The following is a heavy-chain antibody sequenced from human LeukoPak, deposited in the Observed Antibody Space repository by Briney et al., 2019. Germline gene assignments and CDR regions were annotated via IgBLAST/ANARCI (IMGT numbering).Heavy chain of an antibody. CDR3: ATEYNGSYYCLDY. CDR1: GFSFSSYS. CDR2: ISSGSGTI. D-gene: IGHD1-26*01. V-gene: IGHV3-48*01. J-gene: IGHJ4*02. Sequence: PGGSLRLSCVGFGFSFSSYSMNCVRQAPGRGLEWVSYISSGSGTIHYADSVRGRFTISRDNAKKSLYLQMNSLRAEDAAVYYCATEYNGSYYCLDYWGQGTLLTVAS.